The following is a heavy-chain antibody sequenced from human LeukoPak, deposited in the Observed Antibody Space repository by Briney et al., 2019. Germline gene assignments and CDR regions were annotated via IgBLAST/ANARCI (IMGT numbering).Heavy chain of an antibody. J-gene: IGHJ4*02. CDR1: GGSFSGYY. CDR3: ARFPAKKAD. D-gene: IGHD4/OR15-4a*01. V-gene: IGHV4-34*01. CDR2: INHSGST. Sequence: SETLSLTCAVYGGSFSGYYWSWIRQPPGKGLEWIGEINHSGSTNYNPSLSSRVTISVDTSKNQFSLELTSVTAADTAVYFCARFPAKKADWGQGTLVTVSS.